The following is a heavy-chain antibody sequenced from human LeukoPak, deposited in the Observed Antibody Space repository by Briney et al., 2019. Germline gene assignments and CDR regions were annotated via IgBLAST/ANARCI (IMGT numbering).Heavy chain of an antibody. J-gene: IGHJ4*02. CDR2: IYPGDSES. CDR3: ARLSVAGGDFDY. Sequence: GESLKISCKGSGYDFTSDWIGWVRQMPGKGLEWMGIIYPGDSESRNSPSFQGQVTISADKSISTAYLQWSSLKASDTAMYYCARLSVAGGDFDYWGQGTLVTVSS. V-gene: IGHV5-51*01. CDR1: GYDFTSDW.